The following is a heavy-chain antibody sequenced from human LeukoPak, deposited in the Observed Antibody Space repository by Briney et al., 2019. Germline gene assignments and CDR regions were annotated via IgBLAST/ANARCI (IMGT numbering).Heavy chain of an antibody. CDR1: GYTFTSYA. CDR3: ARVHQPSFWSGYFGY. J-gene: IGHJ4*02. D-gene: IGHD3-3*01. Sequence: ASVKVSCKASGYTFTSYAMNWVRQAPGQGLEWMGIINPSGGSTSYAQKFQGRVTMTRDTSTSTVYMELSSLRSEDTAVYYCARVHQPSFWSGYFGYWGQGTLVTVSS. CDR2: INPSGGST. V-gene: IGHV1-46*01.